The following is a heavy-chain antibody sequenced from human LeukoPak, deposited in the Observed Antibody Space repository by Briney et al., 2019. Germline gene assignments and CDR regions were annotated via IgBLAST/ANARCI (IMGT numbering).Heavy chain of an antibody. CDR1: GFTVSSNY. CDR2: IYSGGGT. Sequence: PGGSLRLSCAASGFTVSSNYMSWVRQAPGKGLEWVSLIYSGGGTYYADSVKGRFTISRDNSKNTLYLQMNSLRADDTAVYYCAERVDFWGQGTLVTVSS. J-gene: IGHJ4*02. D-gene: IGHD3/OR15-3a*01. V-gene: IGHV3-53*01. CDR3: AERVDF.